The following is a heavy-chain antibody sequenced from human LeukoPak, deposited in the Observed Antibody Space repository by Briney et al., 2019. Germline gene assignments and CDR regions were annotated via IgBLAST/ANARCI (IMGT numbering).Heavy chain of an antibody. CDR2: INHSGST. Sequence: PSETLSLTCAVYGGSFSGYYWSWIRQPPGKGLEWIGEINHSGSTNYNPSLKSRVTISVDTSKNQFSLKLSSVTAADTAVYYCARGRGVARPNYYYMDVWGKGTTVTVSS. CDR1: GGSFSGYY. V-gene: IGHV4-34*01. J-gene: IGHJ6*03. D-gene: IGHD6-6*01. CDR3: ARGRGVARPNYYYMDV.